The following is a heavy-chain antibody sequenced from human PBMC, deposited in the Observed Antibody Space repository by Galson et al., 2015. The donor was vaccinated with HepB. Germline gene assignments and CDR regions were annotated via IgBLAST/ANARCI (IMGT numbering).Heavy chain of an antibody. V-gene: IGHV1-69*13. CDR3: ARDVCSGGSCYDY. CDR1: GGTFSGHA. D-gene: IGHD2-15*01. Sequence: SVKVSCKASGGTFSGHAISWVRQAPGQGLEWMGGIIPIFDTANYAQKFQGRVTITADESTSTAYMELSSLRSEDTAVYYCARDVCSGGSCYDYWGQGTLVTVSS. CDR2: IIPIFDTA. J-gene: IGHJ4*02.